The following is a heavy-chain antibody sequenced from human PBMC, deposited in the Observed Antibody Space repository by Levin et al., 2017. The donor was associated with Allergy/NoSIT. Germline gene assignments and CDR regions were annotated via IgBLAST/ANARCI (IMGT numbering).Heavy chain of an antibody. CDR3: ARVRSGYYRFDY. Sequence: NASETLSLTCTVSGGSISSGDYYWSWIRQPPGKGLEWIGYIYYSGSTYYNPSLKSRVTISVDTSKNQFSLKLSSVTAADTAVYYCARVRSGYYRFDYWGQGTLVTVSS. D-gene: IGHD3-22*01. CDR1: GGSISSGDYY. CDR2: IYYSGST. V-gene: IGHV4-30-4*01. J-gene: IGHJ4*02.